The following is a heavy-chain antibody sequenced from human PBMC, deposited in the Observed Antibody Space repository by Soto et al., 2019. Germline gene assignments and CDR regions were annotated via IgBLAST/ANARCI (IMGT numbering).Heavy chain of an antibody. CDR2: IWYDGSNK. D-gene: IGHD2-15*01. CDR3: ARDPSLVVVAVNYFDY. V-gene: IGHV3-33*01. Sequence: GGSLRLSCAASGFTFSSYGMHWVRQAPGKGLEWVAVIWYDGSNKYYADSVKGRFTISRDNSKNTLYLQMNSLRAEDTAVYYCARDPSLVVVAVNYFDYWGQGTLVTVSS. CDR1: GFTFSSYG. J-gene: IGHJ4*02.